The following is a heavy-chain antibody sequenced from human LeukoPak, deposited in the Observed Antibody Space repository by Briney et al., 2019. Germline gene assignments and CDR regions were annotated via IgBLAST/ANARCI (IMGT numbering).Heavy chain of an antibody. CDR1: GGSISSYY. D-gene: IGHD5-24*01. V-gene: IGHV4-59*01. Sequence: PSETLSLTCTVSGGSISSYYWSWIRQPPGKGLEWIGYIYYSGSTNYNPSLKSRVTISVDTSKNQLSLKLSSVTAADTAVYYCAGAMATINGYMDVWGKGTTVTVSS. CDR2: IYYSGST. J-gene: IGHJ6*03. CDR3: AGAMATINGYMDV.